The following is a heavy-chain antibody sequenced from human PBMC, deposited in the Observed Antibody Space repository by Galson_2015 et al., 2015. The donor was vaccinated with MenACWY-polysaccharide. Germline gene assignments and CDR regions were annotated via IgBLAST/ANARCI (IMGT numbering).Heavy chain of an antibody. D-gene: IGHD2-2*01. V-gene: IGHV3-33*01. J-gene: IGHJ3*02. CDR1: GSRFSNSG. Sequence: SLRLSCAASGSRFSNSGMHWVRQAPGKGLEWVAVIQYDGSNTAYADCVKGRFTISRDNSKNTVFLEMNTLGVEDTAVYYCAREGSRIVFHAFDIWGQGTMVTVSS. CDR2: IQYDGSNT. CDR3: AREGSRIVFHAFDI.